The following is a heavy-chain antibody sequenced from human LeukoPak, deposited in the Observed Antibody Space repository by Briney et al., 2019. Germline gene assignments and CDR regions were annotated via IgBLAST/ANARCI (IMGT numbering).Heavy chain of an antibody. CDR2: IYHSGTT. J-gene: IGHJ4*02. V-gene: IGHV4-38-2*01. CDR1: GYSISSANY. D-gene: IGHD1-26*01. CDR3: ARHNSGGYYGAFGY. Sequence: PSETLSLTCAVSGYSISSANYWGWIRQPPGKGLEWVGSIYHSGTTFYNPSLKSRVTISIDTSKNQFSLKLTSVTAADTALYYCARHNSGGYYGAFGYWGRGTLVTVSS.